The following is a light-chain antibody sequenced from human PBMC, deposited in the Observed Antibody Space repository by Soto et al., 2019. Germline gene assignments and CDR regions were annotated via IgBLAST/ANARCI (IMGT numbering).Light chain of an antibody. J-gene: IGKJ2*01. Sequence: EIVMTQSPANLSVSPGERATLSCRASQSVSSKLAWYQQKPGQGPRLLIYGASTRATSIPARFSGSGSGTEFTLTINSLQSEDFAVYYCQQYNKWPPYTFGQGTKLEI. V-gene: IGKV3-15*01. CDR2: GAS. CDR3: QQYNKWPPYT. CDR1: QSVSSK.